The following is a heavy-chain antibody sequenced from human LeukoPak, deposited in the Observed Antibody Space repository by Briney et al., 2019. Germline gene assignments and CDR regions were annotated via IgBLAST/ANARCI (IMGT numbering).Heavy chain of an antibody. V-gene: IGHV4-34*01. D-gene: IGHD5-18*01. Sequence: SETLSLTCAVYGGSFSGYYWSWIRQPPGKGLEWIGEINHSGSTNYNPSLKSRVTISVDTSKNQFSLKLSSVTAADTAVYYCARVGQELWSRGYFDYWGQGTLVTVSS. CDR1: GGSFSGYY. CDR2: INHSGST. J-gene: IGHJ4*02. CDR3: ARVGQELWSRGYFDY.